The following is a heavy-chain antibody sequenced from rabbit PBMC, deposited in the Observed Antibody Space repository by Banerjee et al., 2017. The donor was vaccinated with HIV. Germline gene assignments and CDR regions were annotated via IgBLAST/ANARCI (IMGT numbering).Heavy chain of an antibody. CDR3: ARDSAGREDFNL. CDR2: IYTTSGNT. CDR1: GFTLSSSYW. J-gene: IGHJ4*01. D-gene: IGHD4-1*01. Sequence: QLEESGGDLVKPGASLTLTCTASGFTLSSSYWIYWVRQAPGKGLEWIGCIYTTSGNTWYASWAKGRFTISKTSSTTVTLQMTSLTAADTATYFCARDSAGREDFNLWGQGTLVTVS. V-gene: IGHV1S45*01.